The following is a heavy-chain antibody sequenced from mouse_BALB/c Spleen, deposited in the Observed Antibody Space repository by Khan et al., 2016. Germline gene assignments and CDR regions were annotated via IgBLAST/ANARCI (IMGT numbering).Heavy chain of an antibody. Sequence: QVQLKQSGTELPRPGASVKLSCKASGYTFTDYYLHWVKQRTGQGLEWIGEIFPGSGSTYYNEKFEGTASLTADTSSSTAYMQLSSLTSEDSAVYFCARSYYGYFAMDYWGHGASVTVSS. V-gene: IGHV1-77*01. CDR3: ARSYYGYFAMDY. CDR1: GYTFTDYY. D-gene: IGHD1-2*01. J-gene: IGHJ4*01. CDR2: IFPGSGST.